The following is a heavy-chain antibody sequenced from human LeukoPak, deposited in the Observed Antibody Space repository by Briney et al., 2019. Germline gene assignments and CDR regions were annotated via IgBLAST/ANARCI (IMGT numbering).Heavy chain of an antibody. J-gene: IGHJ3*02. Sequence: GGSLRLSCAASGFTFSSYGMSWVRQAPGKGLEWVAFIRHDGSNKKYADSVKGRFTISRDNSKNTLYLQMNSLRAEDTAVYYCAGVTTVIPDAFDIWGQGTMVTVSS. CDR1: GFTFSSYG. D-gene: IGHD4-17*01. CDR3: AGVTTVIPDAFDI. V-gene: IGHV3-30*02. CDR2: IRHDGSNK.